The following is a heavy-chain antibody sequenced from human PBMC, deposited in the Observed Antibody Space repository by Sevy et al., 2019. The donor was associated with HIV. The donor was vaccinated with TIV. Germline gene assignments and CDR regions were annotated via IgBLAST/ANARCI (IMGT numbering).Heavy chain of an antibody. D-gene: IGHD6-19*01. J-gene: IGHJ4*02. CDR3: AKDLLTVAGNFDY. Sequence: GGSLRLSCAASGFMFSNHAMSWVRQAPGKGVEWLSSISGRSGVTTYYPNSVNGRFTISRDNSQNTLFLQLSRLRAEDTAIYYCAKDLLTVAGNFDYWGQGTLVTVSS. CDR2: ISGRSGVTT. CDR1: GFMFSNHA. V-gene: IGHV3-23*01.